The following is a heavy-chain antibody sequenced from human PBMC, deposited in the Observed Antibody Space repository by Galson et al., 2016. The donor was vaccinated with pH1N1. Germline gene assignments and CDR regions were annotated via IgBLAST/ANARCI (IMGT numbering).Heavy chain of an antibody. CDR1: GYTFTFTGYF. V-gene: IGHV1-2*06. CDR3: ARDVAPPGHYAMDV. Sequence: VKVSCKASGYTFTFTGYFIHWVRQAPGQGLEFEWMGRINPYSGDTDFAQNFQGRVTMTRDTSIGTAYMEVSRLTSDDTAIYYCARDVAPPGHYAMDVWGQGTTVTVSS. J-gene: IGHJ6*02. CDR2: INPYSGDT.